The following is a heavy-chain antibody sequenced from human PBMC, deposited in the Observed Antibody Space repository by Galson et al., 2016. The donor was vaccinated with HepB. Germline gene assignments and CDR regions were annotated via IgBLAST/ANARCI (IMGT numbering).Heavy chain of an antibody. V-gene: IGHV3-74*01. J-gene: IGHJ4*02. Sequence: SLRLSCAASGLSISAYWMHWVRQAPGKGLMCVSRIRGDGTSISYADSVEGRFAVSRDNAKNTLYLEMSSLRAEDTAVYYCVRGVEGWSLFDYWGQGTLVTASS. CDR3: VRGVEGWSLFDY. CDR2: IRGDGTSI. CDR1: GLSISAYW.